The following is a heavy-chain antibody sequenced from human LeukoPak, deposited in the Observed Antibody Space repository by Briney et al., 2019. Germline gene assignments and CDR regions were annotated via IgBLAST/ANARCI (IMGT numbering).Heavy chain of an antibody. J-gene: IGHJ4*02. D-gene: IGHD5-12*01. V-gene: IGHV3-30*02. CDR2: IRYDGNNK. Sequence: GGSLRLSCAASGFTFSSYGMHWVRQAPGKGLEWVAFIRYDGNNKYYADSVKGRFTISRDNSKNTLYLQMNSLRAEDTAVYYCAKGGRGYSGYDLDYWGQGTLVTVSS. CDR1: GFTFSSYG. CDR3: AKGGRGYSGYDLDY.